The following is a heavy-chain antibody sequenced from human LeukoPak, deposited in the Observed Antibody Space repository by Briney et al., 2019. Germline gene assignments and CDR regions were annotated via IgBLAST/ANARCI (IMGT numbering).Heavy chain of an antibody. J-gene: IGHJ4*02. Sequence: SVKVSCKASGGTFSSYAISWVRQAPGQGLEWMGGIIPIFGTANYAQKFQGRVTITADESTSTAYMELSSLRSEDTAVYYCARGLAYMVRGVVTYYFDYWGQGTLVTVSS. CDR3: ARGLAYMVRGVVTYYFDY. D-gene: IGHD3-10*01. CDR2: IIPIFGTA. V-gene: IGHV1-69*13. CDR1: GGTFSSYA.